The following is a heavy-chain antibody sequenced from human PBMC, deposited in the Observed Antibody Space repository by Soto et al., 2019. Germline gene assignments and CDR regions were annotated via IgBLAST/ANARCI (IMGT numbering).Heavy chain of an antibody. CDR3: AKDLEVQGY. Sequence: GSLRLSCAASGFTFTNYAMSWVRQAPGEGLEWVSTISGRGSDTYYPDSVKGRFTISRDNSKNTLYLQMNSLRAEDTAIYYCAKDLEVQGYWGQGTLVTVSS. CDR2: ISGRGSDT. J-gene: IGHJ4*02. CDR1: GFTFTNYA. V-gene: IGHV3-23*01.